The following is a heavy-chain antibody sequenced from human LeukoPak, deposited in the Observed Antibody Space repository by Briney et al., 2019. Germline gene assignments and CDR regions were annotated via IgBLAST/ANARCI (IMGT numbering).Heavy chain of an antibody. V-gene: IGHV2-70*01. CDR2: IDWDDDK. CDR3: ARTRYYSNSSGYYYFDY. D-gene: IGHD3-22*01. J-gene: IGHJ4*02. CDR1: GSSLHASGMC. Sequence: SGPALINPTQPLTLTYTFSGSSLHASGMCVSWIRQPPEKALEWLVLIDWDDDKYYSTSLKTRLTISKDTSKNQVVLTVTNMDRVDTGTYYCARTRYYSNSSGYYYFDYWGQGTVVAVSS.